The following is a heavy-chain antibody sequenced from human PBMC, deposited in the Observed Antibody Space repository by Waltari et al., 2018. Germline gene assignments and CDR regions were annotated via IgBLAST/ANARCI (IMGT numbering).Heavy chain of an antibody. CDR3: ARSAYGDFWSGYKTGFDY. Sequence: QLQLQESGPGLVKPSETLSLTCTVSGGSISSSSYYWGWIRKPQGKGLEWIGSIYYSGSTYYNPSLKSRVTISVDTSKNQFSLKLSSVTAADTAVYYCARSAYGDFWSGYKTGFDYWGQGTLVTVSS. CDR1: GGSISSSSYY. D-gene: IGHD3-3*01. V-gene: IGHV4-39*01. J-gene: IGHJ4*02. CDR2: IYYSGST.